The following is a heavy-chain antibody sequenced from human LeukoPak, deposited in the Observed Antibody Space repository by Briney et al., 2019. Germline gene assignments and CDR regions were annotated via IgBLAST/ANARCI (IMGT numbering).Heavy chain of an antibody. CDR2: IKQDGSEK. CDR1: GFTFSIYW. J-gene: IGHJ4*02. CDR3: TRDPRRLDY. V-gene: IGHV3-7*03. Sequence: GGSLRLSCAASGFTFSIYWMSWVRQAPGKGLEGVANIKQDGSEKYYVDSVKGRFTISRDNSKNTLYLQMNSLRAEDTAVYYCTRDPRRLDYWGQGTLVTVSS.